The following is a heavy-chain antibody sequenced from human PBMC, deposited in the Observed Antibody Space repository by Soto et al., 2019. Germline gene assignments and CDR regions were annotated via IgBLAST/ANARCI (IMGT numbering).Heavy chain of an antibody. CDR3: ARQGSWPYYYYGLDV. CDR1: GSTFTTFG. D-gene: IGHD1-26*01. CDR2: ISTYNGDT. J-gene: IGHJ6*02. Sequence: QVQLVQSGPEVRKPGASVKFSCKASGSTFTTFGISWSRQVPGQGLKWMGWISTYNGDTTSPQNFQGRVLMTADTSTGTAYMELMSLKSDDTAVYYCARQGSWPYYYYGLDVWGQGTIVTVSS. V-gene: IGHV1-18*01.